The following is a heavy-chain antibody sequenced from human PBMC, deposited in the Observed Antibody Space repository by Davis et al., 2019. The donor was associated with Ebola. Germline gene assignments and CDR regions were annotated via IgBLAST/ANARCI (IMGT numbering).Heavy chain of an antibody. D-gene: IGHD3-3*01. CDR3: ARDRGRSGPNGHYYYGMDV. J-gene: IGHJ6*02. V-gene: IGHV4-39*02. CDR1: GGSISSSSYY. Sequence: SETLSLTCTVSGGSISSSSYYWGWIRQPPGKGLEWIGSIYYSGSTYYNPSLKSRVTISVDTSKNQFSLKLSSVTAADTAVYYCARDRGRSGPNGHYYYGMDVWGQGTTVTVSS. CDR2: IYYSGST.